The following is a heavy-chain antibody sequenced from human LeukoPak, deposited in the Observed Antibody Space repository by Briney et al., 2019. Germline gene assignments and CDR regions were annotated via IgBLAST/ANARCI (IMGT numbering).Heavy chain of an antibody. V-gene: IGHV4-39*01. CDR3: ARHGGGLGLTGYYMGYYFDY. J-gene: IGHJ4*02. Sequence: KPSETLSLTCTVSGGSISSSSYYWGWIRQPPGKGLEWIGSIYYSGSTYYNPSLKSRVTISVDTSKNQFSLKLSSVTAADTAVYYCARHGGGLGLTGYYMGYYFDYWGQGTLVTVSS. CDR2: IYYSGST. D-gene: IGHD3-9*01. CDR1: GGSISSSSYY.